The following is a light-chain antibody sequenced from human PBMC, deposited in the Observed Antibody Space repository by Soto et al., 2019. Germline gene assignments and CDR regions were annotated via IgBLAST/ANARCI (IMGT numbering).Light chain of an antibody. CDR1: SSNIGAGYD. V-gene: IGLV1-40*01. CDR2: NNN. Sequence: QSVLTQPPSVSGAPGQRVTISCTGSSSNIGAGYDVHWYQRLPGTAPKVLIYNNNNRPSGVPDRFSGSKSGTSASLGITGLQAEDEADYYCQSYDSSLSGSYVFGTGTKLTVL. CDR3: QSYDSSLSGSYV. J-gene: IGLJ1*01.